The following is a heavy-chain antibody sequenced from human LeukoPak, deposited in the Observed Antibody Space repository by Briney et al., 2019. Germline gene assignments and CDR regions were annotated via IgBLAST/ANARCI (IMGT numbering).Heavy chain of an antibody. Sequence: PSETLSLPCAVSGDSISTFYLTWFRQSPGKGLEWIGYMYYSGGTNYNPSHKSRVTMLVDTSKNQFSLRLSSVTAADTAVYFCARDKRDSADSSGYIEAFEVWGQGTMVTVSS. CDR3: ARDKRDSADSSGYIEAFEV. CDR1: GDSISTFY. D-gene: IGHD3-22*01. V-gene: IGHV4-59*01. CDR2: MYYSGGT. J-gene: IGHJ3*01.